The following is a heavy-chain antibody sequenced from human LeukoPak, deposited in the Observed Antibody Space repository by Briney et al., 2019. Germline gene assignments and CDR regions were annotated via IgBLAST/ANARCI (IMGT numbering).Heavy chain of an antibody. J-gene: IGHJ3*02. CDR1: GYSFSSYW. CDR2: IYPGDSDT. Sequence: GESLQISCQGSGYSFSSYWIGWVRQMPGKGLEWMGIIYPGDSDTRYSPSFQGQVTISADKSISTAYLQWSSLKASDTAMYYCAKNVDTAMAPGFDIWGQGTMVTVSS. V-gene: IGHV5-51*01. CDR3: AKNVDTAMAPGFDI. D-gene: IGHD5-18*01.